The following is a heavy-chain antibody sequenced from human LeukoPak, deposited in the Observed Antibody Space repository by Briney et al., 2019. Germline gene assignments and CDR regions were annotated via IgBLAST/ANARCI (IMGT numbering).Heavy chain of an antibody. V-gene: IGHV3-23*01. D-gene: IGHD7-27*01. CDR3: AKDGGLWVSAHWGDS. CDR1: GFTFSSYT. CDR2: ITTGGPNT. J-gene: IGHJ4*02. Sequence: GSLRLSCTASGFTFSSYTMSWVRQAPGKGLKWVSTITTGGPNTYYADSVKGRFTVSRDDSKNTLYLQMNSLRAEDTAVYYCAKDGGLWVSAHWGDSWGRGTLVTVSS.